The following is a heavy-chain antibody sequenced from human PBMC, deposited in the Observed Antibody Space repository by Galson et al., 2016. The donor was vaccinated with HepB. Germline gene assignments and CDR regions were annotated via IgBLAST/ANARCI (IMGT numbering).Heavy chain of an antibody. CDR2: IYHSGIT. J-gene: IGHJ5*02. V-gene: IGHV4-4*02. CDR1: GGSISSSNC. CDR3: ARAPGVVTTRFDP. D-gene: IGHD3-3*01. Sequence: ETLSLTCAVSGGSISSSNCWSWVRQPPGKGLEWIGGIYHSGITNYNPSLKSRVTISVEKSKNQFSLKLSSVTAADTAVYYCARAPGVVTTRFDPWGRGTLVTVSS.